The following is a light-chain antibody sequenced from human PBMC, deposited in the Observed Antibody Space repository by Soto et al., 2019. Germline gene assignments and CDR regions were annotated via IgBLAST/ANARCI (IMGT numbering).Light chain of an antibody. V-gene: IGKV4-1*01. CDR2: WAS. Sequence: DIVMTQSPDSLAVSLGERATINCKSSQSVLSSSNNKNYLAWYQQKPGQPPKVLIYWASTRESGVPDRFSGSGSGKDFTLNISRLKAEHVPVYYCKHYYSSTLTFGGRTKVDIK. CDR1: QSVLSSSNNKNY. CDR3: KHYYSSTLT. J-gene: IGKJ4*01.